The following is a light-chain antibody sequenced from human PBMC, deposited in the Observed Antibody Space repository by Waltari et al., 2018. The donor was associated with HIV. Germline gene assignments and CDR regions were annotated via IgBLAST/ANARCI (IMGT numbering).Light chain of an antibody. J-gene: IGLJ3*02. V-gene: IGLV1-47*01. CDR2: TKS. CDR1: TFNIGRNL. Sequence: QSVLTQPPSASGTPGQRVTISCSGRTFNIGRNLVSCYQQFPGSAPKLLSSTKSQRPSGVPDRFSGSKPGTSASLAISGLRSEEEADYYCAVWDDSLTGRVFGGGTKLTVL. CDR3: AVWDDSLTGRV.